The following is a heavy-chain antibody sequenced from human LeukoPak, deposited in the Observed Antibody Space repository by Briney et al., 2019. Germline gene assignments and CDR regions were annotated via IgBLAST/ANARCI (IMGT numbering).Heavy chain of an antibody. D-gene: IGHD2-2*01. J-gene: IGHJ4*02. CDR3: ARSIPAGNRR. CDR2: ISSSGSTI. V-gene: IGHV3-11*01. CDR1: GFTFSDYY. Sequence: GGSLRLSCAASGFTFSDYYMSWLRQAPGKGREWVSYISSSGSTIDYADSVKGRFTISRDNAKNSLYLQMNSLRAEDTAVYYCARSIPAGNRRWGQGTLVTVSS.